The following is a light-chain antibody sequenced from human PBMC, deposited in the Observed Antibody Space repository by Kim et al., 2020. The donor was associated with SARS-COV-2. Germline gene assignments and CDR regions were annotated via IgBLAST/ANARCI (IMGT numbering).Light chain of an antibody. J-gene: IGKJ1*01. CDR1: QSISNS. V-gene: IGKV1-39*01. CDR2: AAS. CDR3: QQIYRTPHT. Sequence: ASVGDRVTIACRASQSISNSVTWYQQKPGKDPKLLIYAASSLQSGVPSRFSGSGSGTDFTLTISSLQPEDFASYYCQQIYRTPHTFGQGTKVDIK.